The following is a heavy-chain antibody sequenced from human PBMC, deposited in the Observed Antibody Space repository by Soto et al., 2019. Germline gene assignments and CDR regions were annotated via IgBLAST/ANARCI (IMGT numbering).Heavy chain of an antibody. CDR1: GFTFSSYA. J-gene: IGHJ3*02. CDR3: AKDRHYDFWSGNNLGADI. D-gene: IGHD3-3*01. CDR2: ISGSGGST. V-gene: IGHV3-23*01. Sequence: EVQLLESGGGLVQPGGSLRLSCAASGFTFSSYAMSWVRQAPGKGLEWVSAISGSGGSTYYADSVKGRFTISRDNSKNTLYLQMNSLRAEDTAVYYCAKDRHYDFWSGNNLGADIWGQGTMVTVSS.